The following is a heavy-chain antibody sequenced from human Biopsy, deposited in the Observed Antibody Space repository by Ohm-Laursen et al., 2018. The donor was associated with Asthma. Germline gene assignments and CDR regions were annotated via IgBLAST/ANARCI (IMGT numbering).Heavy chain of an antibody. V-gene: IGHV4-39*01. D-gene: IGHD6-13*01. CDR3: VRGSSSWHHGPFHYYYGLDV. CDR1: SGSGGYMRSGNYY. Sequence: GTLSLTCSLSSGSGGYMRSGNYYWGWIRQPPGKGREWIGGIYYSGTTYYNPSLESRVTVSADTSKNQVSLKLTSVTAADTAVYYCVRGSSSWHHGPFHYYYGLDVWGQGTTATVSS. CDR2: IYYSGTT. J-gene: IGHJ6*02.